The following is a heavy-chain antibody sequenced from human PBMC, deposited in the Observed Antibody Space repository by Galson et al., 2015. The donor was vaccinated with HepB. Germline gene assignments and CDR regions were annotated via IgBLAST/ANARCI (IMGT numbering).Heavy chain of an antibody. J-gene: IGHJ3*02. CDR2: VSFNGRNE. Sequence: SLRLSCAASGFTFSSYHMHWVRQAPGKGLEWVAVVSFNGRNEYYVGSVKGRFTISRDNSKNTLYLQMNSLRVEDTAVYYCARATGMSFWEFPDIWGQGTMVTVSS. V-gene: IGHV3-30*04. CDR1: GFTFSSYH. D-gene: IGHD2/OR15-2a*01. CDR3: ARATGMSFWEFPDI.